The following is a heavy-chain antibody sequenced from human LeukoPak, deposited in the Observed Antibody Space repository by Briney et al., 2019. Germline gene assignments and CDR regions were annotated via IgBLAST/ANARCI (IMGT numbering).Heavy chain of an antibody. J-gene: IGHJ4*02. D-gene: IGHD3-3*01. CDR2: ISAYNGNT. CDR3: ARCPITIFGVVIPFDY. Sequence: ASVKVSCKASGYTFTSYGISWVGQAPGQGGEGMGWISAYNGNTNYEQKLQGRVTMTTDTSTSTAYMELRSLRSDDTAVYYCARCPITIFGVVIPFDYWGQGTLVTVSS. V-gene: IGHV1-18*01. CDR1: GYTFTSYG.